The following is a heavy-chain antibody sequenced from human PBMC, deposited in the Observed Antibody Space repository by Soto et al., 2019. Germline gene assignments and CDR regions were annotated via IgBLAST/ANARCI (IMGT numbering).Heavy chain of an antibody. CDR2: IIPIFGTA. D-gene: IGHD4-4*01. V-gene: IGHV1-69*06. CDR3: ATNGMTTATTFDY. Sequence: SVKVSCKASGGTFSSYAISWVRQAPGQGLEWMGGIIPIFGTANYAQKFQGRVTITADKSTSTAYMELSSLRSEDTAVYYCATNGMTTATTFDYWGQGTLVTVSS. J-gene: IGHJ4*02. CDR1: GGTFSSYA.